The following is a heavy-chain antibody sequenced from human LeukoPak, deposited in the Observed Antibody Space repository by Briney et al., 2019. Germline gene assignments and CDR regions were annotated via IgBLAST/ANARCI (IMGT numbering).Heavy chain of an antibody. CDR2: INPNTGGT. J-gene: IGHJ4*02. V-gene: IGHV1-2*02. D-gene: IGHD3-22*01. Sequence: ASVKVSCKASGYTFIGYYMHWVRQAPGQGLEWMGWINPNTGGTNYAQKFQDRVTMTRDTSISTAYMELSDLRSDDTAVYYCAKRRNYYISYWGQGTLVTVSS. CDR3: AKRRNYYISY. CDR1: GYTFIGYY.